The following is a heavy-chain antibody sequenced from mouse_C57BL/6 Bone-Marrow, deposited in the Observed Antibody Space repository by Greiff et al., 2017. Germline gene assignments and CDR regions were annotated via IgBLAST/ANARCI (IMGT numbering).Heavy chain of an antibody. V-gene: IGHV1-82*01. D-gene: IGHD1-1*01. J-gene: IGHJ2*01. CDR1: GYAFSSSW. Sequence: VKLQQPGPELVKPGASVKISCKAPGYAFSSSWMNWVKQRPGKGLEWIGRIYPGDGDTNSNGKFKGKATLTADKSSSTAYMQLSSLASEDSAVYFCARSATVVVFDYWGQGTTLTVSS. CDR2: IYPGDGDT. CDR3: ARSATVVVFDY.